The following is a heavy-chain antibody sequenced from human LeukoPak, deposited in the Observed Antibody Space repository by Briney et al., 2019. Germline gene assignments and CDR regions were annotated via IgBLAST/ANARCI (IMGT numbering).Heavy chain of an antibody. D-gene: IGHD3-22*01. CDR3: ARGLSYDSGGYFDY. V-gene: IGHV4-34*01. Sequence: SGTLSLTCAVYGGSFRGYYWTWIRQPPGKGLQWIGEITHRGSTNYNSSLKSRVTMSVDTSKNQFSLKLNSVTAADTAVYFCARGLSYDSGGYFDYWGQGTLVSVSS. CDR1: GGSFRGYY. CDR2: ITHRGST. J-gene: IGHJ4*02.